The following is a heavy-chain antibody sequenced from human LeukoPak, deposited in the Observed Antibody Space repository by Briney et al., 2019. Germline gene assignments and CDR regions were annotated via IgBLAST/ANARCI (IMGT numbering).Heavy chain of an antibody. V-gene: IGHV4-34*01. J-gene: IGHJ4*02. CDR3: ARGGHAVRGSQMVYFDY. CDR2: INHSGST. CDR1: GGSFSGYY. D-gene: IGHD3-10*01. Sequence: SETLSLTCAVYGGSFSGYYWSWIRQPPGKGLEWIGEINHSGSTNYNPSLKGRVTISVDTSKNQFSLKLSSVTAADTAVYYCARGGHAVRGSQMVYFDYWGQGTLVTVSS.